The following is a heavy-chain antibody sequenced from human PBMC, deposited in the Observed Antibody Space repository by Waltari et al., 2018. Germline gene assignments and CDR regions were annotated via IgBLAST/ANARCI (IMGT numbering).Heavy chain of an antibody. Sequence: QVQLLQSGAEVKKPGSSVRVSCKATGGHLGSDAIRWVRQAPGQGLEWMGGIIGTFGAPNYAQKFQGRTTITTDESARTDYMELSSLRSDDTAVYFCATSSSGWYQDASDIWGHGTLVTVS. V-gene: IGHV1-69*05. CDR2: IIGTFGAP. CDR3: ATSSSGWYQDASDI. D-gene: IGHD6-19*01. J-gene: IGHJ3*02. CDR1: GGHLGSDA.